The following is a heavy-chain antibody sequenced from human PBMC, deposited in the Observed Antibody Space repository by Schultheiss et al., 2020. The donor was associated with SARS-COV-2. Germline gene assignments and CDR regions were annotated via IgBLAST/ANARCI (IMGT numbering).Heavy chain of an antibody. CDR2: INHRGST. CDR1: GGSFSGYY. J-gene: IGHJ6*02. Sequence: SETLSLTCAVYGGSFSGYYWSWIRQPPGKGLEWIGEINHRGSTNYNPSLKSRVTISVDTSKNQFSLKLSSVTAADTAVYYCARSPRGYCSSTSCYRSYGMDVWGQGTTVTVSS. D-gene: IGHD2-2*02. V-gene: IGHV4-34*01. CDR3: ARSPRGYCSSTSCYRSYGMDV.